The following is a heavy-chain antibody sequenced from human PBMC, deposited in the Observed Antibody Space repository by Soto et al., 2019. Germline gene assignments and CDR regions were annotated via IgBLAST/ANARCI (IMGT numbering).Heavy chain of an antibody. CDR1: GGSISSSSYY. V-gene: IGHV4-39*01. Sequence: SETLSLTCTVSGGSISSSSYYWGLIRQPPGKGLEWIGSIFYSGSTYYNPSLKSRVTISVDTSKNQFSLKLSSVTAADTAVYYCARRYGDCFDYWGQGTLVTVSS. J-gene: IGHJ4*02. D-gene: IGHD4-17*01. CDR3: ARRYGDCFDY. CDR2: IFYSGST.